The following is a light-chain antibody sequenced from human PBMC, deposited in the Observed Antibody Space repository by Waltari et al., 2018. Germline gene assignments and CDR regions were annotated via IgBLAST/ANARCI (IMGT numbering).Light chain of an antibody. V-gene: IGLV2-11*01. J-gene: IGLJ3*02. CDR1: NSDVGGYDY. CDR2: DVT. Sequence: QSALTQPRSVSGSPGQSVTISCTGTNSDVGGYDYVSWYHKYPGTAPQLMIFDVTTRPSGVPARFSGSKSGNTASLTISGLQVEDEADYYCCSYAGSYTRVFGGGTKLTVL. CDR3: CSYAGSYTRV.